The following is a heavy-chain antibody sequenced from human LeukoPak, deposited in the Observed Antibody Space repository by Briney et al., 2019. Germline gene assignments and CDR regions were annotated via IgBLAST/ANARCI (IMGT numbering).Heavy chain of an antibody. J-gene: IGHJ3*02. CDR2: IYPGDSDT. V-gene: IGHV5-51*01. D-gene: IGHD1-26*01. CDR1: GYSFTSYW. CDR3: ARPSGSYYDNAFDI. Sequence: GESLKISRKGSGYSFTSYWIGWVRQMPGEGLEWMGIIYPGDSDTRYSSSFQGQVTISADKSISTAYLQWSSLKASDTAMYYCARPSGSYYDNAFDIWGQGTMVTVSS.